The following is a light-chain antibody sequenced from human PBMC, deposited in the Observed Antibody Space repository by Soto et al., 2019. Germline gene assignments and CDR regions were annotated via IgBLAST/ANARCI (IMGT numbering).Light chain of an antibody. CDR2: TAS. CDR3: QQSYSTPIT. J-gene: IGKJ5*01. V-gene: IGKV1-39*01. CDR1: QSINSH. Sequence: DIQMTQARSSLSASVGDTVTITCRASQSINSHLNCYQQKPGKAPNLLIYTASSLQSGVPSRFSGSGSGTDFTLTISSLQPEDFANYYCQQSYSTPITFGQGTRLEIK.